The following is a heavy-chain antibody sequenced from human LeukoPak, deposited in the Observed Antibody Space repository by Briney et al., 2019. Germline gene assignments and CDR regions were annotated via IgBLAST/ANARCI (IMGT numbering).Heavy chain of an antibody. V-gene: IGHV4-61*01. CDR1: GGSVRSDISH. D-gene: IGHD6-19*01. CDR2: VHYSGSA. Sequence: PSETLSLTCSVSGGSVRSDISHWSWIRQPPGKELEWIAYVHYSGSASYNPSLESRVTISLDKSQNQFSLELTSVTAADTAVYYCARNRGWYATDVWGQGAAVTVSS. J-gene: IGHJ6*02. CDR3: ARNRGWYATDV.